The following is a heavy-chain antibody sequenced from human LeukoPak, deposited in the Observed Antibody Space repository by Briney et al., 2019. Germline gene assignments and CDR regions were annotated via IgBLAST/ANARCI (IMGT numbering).Heavy chain of an antibody. J-gene: IGHJ4*02. V-gene: IGHV1-3*01. CDR3: ARSSYDFLTGSPLLNSFDY. Sequence: GASVKVSCKASGYTFSRYALHWVRQAPRQRLEWMGWANAGNGKTKYSQKFQGRVTITRDTSASAAYMELNSLRSEDTAVYYCARSSYDFLTGSPLLNSFDYWGQGTLVTVSS. D-gene: IGHD3-9*01. CDR2: ANAGNGKT. CDR1: GYTFSRYA.